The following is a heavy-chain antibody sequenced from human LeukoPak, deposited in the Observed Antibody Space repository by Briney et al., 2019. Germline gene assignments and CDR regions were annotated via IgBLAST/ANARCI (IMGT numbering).Heavy chain of an antibody. D-gene: IGHD3-9*01. Sequence: ASETLSLTCAVYGGSFSGYYWSWIRQPPGKGLEWIGEINHSGSTNYNPSLKSRVTISVDTSKNQFSLKLSSVTAADTAVYYCARLVRYFDWSLDYWGQGTLVTVSS. V-gene: IGHV4-34*01. CDR2: INHSGST. CDR1: GGSFSGYY. CDR3: ARLVRYFDWSLDY. J-gene: IGHJ4*02.